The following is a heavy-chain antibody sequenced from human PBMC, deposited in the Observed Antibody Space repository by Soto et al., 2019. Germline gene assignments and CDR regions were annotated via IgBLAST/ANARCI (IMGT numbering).Heavy chain of an antibody. CDR2: THHSRGT. CDR3: ARYSAASGTYYFDS. D-gene: IGHD6-13*01. J-gene: IGHJ4*02. CDR1: GDSIIGTHW. Sequence: PSETLSLTCAVSGDSIIGTHWWSWVRRPPGKGLEFIGETHHSRGTNYNPSLRSRVTMSLDKSKNQLSLILYSVTAADTGVYYCARYSAASGTYYFDSWGQGTLVTVSS. V-gene: IGHV4-4*02.